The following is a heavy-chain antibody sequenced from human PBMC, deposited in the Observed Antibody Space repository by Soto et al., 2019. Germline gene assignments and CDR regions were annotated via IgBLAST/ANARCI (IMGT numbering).Heavy chain of an antibody. CDR3: ARGGRRNIVVVPAARNYYMDV. D-gene: IGHD2-2*01. CDR1: GGSFSGYY. V-gene: IGHV4-34*01. J-gene: IGHJ6*03. Sequence: SETLSLTCAVYGGSFSGYYWSWIRQPPGKGLEWIGEINHSGSTNYNPSLKSRVTISVDTSKNQFSLKLSSVTAADTAVYYCARGGRRNIVVVPAARNYYMDVWGKGTTVTVSS. CDR2: INHSGST.